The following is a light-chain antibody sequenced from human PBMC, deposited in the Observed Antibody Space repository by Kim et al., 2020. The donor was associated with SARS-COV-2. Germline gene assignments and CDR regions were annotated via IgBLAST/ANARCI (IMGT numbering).Light chain of an antibody. Sequence: QSALTQPASVSGSPGQSITISCTGTSSDVGGYKYVSWHQQHPGKAPKLMIYEVSNRPSGVSNRFSGSKSGNTASLTISGLQAEDEADYYCSSYTSSSTLIFGGGTQLTVL. J-gene: IGLJ2*01. V-gene: IGLV2-14*01. CDR3: SSYTSSSTLI. CDR1: SSDVGGYKY. CDR2: EVS.